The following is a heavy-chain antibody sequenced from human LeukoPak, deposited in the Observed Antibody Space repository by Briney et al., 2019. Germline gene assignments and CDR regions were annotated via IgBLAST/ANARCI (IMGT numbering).Heavy chain of an antibody. J-gene: IGHJ4*02. CDR2: IKSKTDGGTT. CDR1: GFTFSNAW. D-gene: IGHD3-10*01. V-gene: IGHV3-15*01. Sequence: GGSLRLSCAASGFTFSNAWMSWVRQAPGKGLEWVGRIKSKTDGGTTDYAAPVKGRFTISRDDSKNTLYLQMNSLKTEDTAVYYCTTEFRSLWFESRGYWGQGTLVTVSS. CDR3: TTEFRSLWFESRGY.